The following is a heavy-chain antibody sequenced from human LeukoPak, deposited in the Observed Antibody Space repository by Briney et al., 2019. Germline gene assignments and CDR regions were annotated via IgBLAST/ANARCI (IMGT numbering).Heavy chain of an antibody. V-gene: IGHV4-39*01. D-gene: IGHD6-19*01. J-gene: IGHJ4*02. CDR3: ARTGYSTGWDRFSFVY. CDR1: GGSISSSYY. Sequence: SETLSLTCTVSGGSISSSYYWGWIRQPPGKGLEWIGGIYYSGSTYYNPSLKSRVTISIGTSKNQFSLKLTSVTAADTAVYYCARTGYSTGWDRFSFVYWGQGTLVTVSS. CDR2: IYYSGST.